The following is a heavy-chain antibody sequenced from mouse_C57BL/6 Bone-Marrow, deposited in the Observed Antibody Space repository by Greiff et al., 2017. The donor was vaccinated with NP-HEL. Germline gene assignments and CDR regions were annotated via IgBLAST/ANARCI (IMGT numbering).Heavy chain of an antibody. J-gene: IGHJ1*03. Sequence: QVQLQQSGPELVKPGASVKISCKASGYAFSSSWMNWVKQRPGKGLEWIGRIYPGDGDTNYNGKFKGKATLTADKSSSTAYMQLSSLTSEDSAVYFCAGPKGDYPYWYFDVWGTGTTVTVSS. CDR3: AGPKGDYPYWYFDV. V-gene: IGHV1-82*01. D-gene: IGHD2-4*01. CDR2: IYPGDGDT. CDR1: GYAFSSSW.